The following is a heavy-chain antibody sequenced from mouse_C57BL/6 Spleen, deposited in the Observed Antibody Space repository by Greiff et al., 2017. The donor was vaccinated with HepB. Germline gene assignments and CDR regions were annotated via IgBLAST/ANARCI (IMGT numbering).Heavy chain of an antibody. Sequence: VKLMESGPELVKPGASVKISCKASGYAFSSSWMNWVKQRPGKGLEWIGRIYPGDGDTNYNGKLKGKATLTADKSSSTAYMQLSSLTSEDSAVYFCARHHYYGSRGAMDDWGQGTSVTVSS. CDR3: ARHHYYGSRGAMDD. CDR1: GYAFSSSW. J-gene: IGHJ4*01. D-gene: IGHD1-1*01. V-gene: IGHV1-82*01. CDR2: IYPGDGDT.